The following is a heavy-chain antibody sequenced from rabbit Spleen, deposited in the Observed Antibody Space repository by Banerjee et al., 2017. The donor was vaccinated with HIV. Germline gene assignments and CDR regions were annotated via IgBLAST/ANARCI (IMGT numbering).Heavy chain of an antibody. CDR3: VRGASSSGYYSL. Sequence: QSLEESGGDLVKPGASLTLTCIASGVSFSGDSYMCWVRQAPGKGLEWIAYIDPVFGATYYATWVNGRFTISSQNAQNTLYLQLNSLTAADTATYFCVRGASSSGYYSLWGPGTLVTVS. CDR1: GVSFSGDSY. J-gene: IGHJ4*01. V-gene: IGHV1S40*01. D-gene: IGHD1-1*01. CDR2: IDPVFGAT.